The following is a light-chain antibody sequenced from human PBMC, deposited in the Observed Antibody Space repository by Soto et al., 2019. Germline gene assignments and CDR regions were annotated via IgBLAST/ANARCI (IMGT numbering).Light chain of an antibody. CDR2: GAS. CDR1: QSVSSN. V-gene: IGKV3-15*01. Sequence: EIVMTQSPATLSVSPGERATLSCRASQSVSSNLAWYQQKPGQAPRPLMYGASTRATGIPARFSGSGSGTEFTLTISSLQSEDFAVYNCQQYNYWPPITFGQGTKLEIK. CDR3: QQYNYWPPIT. J-gene: IGKJ2*01.